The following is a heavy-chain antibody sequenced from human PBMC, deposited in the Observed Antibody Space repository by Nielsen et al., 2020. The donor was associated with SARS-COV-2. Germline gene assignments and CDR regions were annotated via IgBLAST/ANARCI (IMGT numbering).Heavy chain of an antibody. CDR3: SRSSWNDVRDAFDI. Sequence: QTPSLTCAIPGDSFSSDSAAWNWLRQSPSRGLEWLGRTFYRSKWFNDYAICVKRRITISTDTSKNQFSLQLNSVTPEDTAVYYYSRSSWNDVRDAFDIWGQGAPVTVSS. CDR1: GDSFSSDSAA. CDR2: TFYRSKWFN. D-gene: IGHD1-1*01. V-gene: IGHV6-1*01. J-gene: IGHJ3*02.